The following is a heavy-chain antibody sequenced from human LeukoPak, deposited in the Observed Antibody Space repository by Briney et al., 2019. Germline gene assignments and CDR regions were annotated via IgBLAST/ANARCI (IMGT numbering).Heavy chain of an antibody. CDR3: ATEGYSGYDFSSYYYGMDV. D-gene: IGHD5-12*01. CDR1: GYTLTELS. CDR2: LDPEDGET. J-gene: IGHJ6*02. Sequence: GASVKVSCKVSGYTLTELSMHWVRQAPGKGLEWMGGLDPEDGETIYAQKFQGRVTMTEDTSTDTAYMELSSLRSEDTAVYYCATEGYSGYDFSSYYYGMDVWGQGTTVTVSS. V-gene: IGHV1-24*01.